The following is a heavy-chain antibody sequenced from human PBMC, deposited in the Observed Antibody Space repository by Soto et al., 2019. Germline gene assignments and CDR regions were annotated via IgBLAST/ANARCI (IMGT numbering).Heavy chain of an antibody. CDR2: FDPEDGEA. CDR3: ATLAAVEITGTTNNWFDL. J-gene: IGHJ5*02. CDR1: GCKIAELS. Sequence: SSWTDSGRVSGCKIAELSMHWVRQDTGKGLEWMGGFDPEDGEAIYAQKFQGRVTMTEDTSTDTAYMELSSLRSEDTAVYYCATLAAVEITGTTNNWFDLWGQGTLVTVSS. V-gene: IGHV1-24*01. D-gene: IGHD1-7*01.